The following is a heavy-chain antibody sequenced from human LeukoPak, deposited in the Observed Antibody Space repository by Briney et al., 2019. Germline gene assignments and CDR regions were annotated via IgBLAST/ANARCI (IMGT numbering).Heavy chain of an antibody. J-gene: IGHJ4*02. CDR2: ISGSGGTT. CDR1: GFTFSSYA. V-gene: IGHV3-23*01. CDR3: ATNSSSRGGFDY. Sequence: GGSLRLSCADSGFTFSSYAMSWVRQAPGKGLEWVSGISGSGGTTHYADSVKGRFTISRDNSKNTLYLQMNSLRAEDTAVYYCATNSSSRGGFDYWGQGTLVTVSS. D-gene: IGHD6-6*01.